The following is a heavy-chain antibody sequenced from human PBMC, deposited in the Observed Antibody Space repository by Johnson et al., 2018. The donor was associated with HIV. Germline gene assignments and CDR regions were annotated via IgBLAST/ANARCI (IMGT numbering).Heavy chain of an antibody. CDR2: INWNGGST. J-gene: IGHJ3*02. CDR3: AGGGIRGELGAFDI. CDR1: GFTFDDYA. V-gene: IGHV3-20*04. Sequence: VQLVESGGGVVRPGSLRLSCAASGFTFDDYAMSWVRQAPGKGLEWVSGINWNGGSTGYADSVKGRFTISRDNAKNSLYLQMNSLRAEDTALYYCAGGGIRGELGAFDIWCQGTMVTVSS. D-gene: IGHD1-26*01.